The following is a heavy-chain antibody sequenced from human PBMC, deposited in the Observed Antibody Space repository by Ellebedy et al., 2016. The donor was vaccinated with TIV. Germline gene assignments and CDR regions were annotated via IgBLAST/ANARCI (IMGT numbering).Heavy chain of an antibody. CDR1: GFTFSGYW. D-gene: IGHD2-2*01. J-gene: IGHJ4*02. CDR3: ARAGGRHSTGSGFY. Sequence: GESLKISCAASGFTFSGYWMSWVRQAPGKGLEWVANIKEDGSEAYYVASVKGRFNISSDNAKNSLYIQMSHMRAEDTAVFYCARAGGRHSTGSGFYWGQGTRVTVST. CDR2: IKEDGSEA. V-gene: IGHV3-7*03.